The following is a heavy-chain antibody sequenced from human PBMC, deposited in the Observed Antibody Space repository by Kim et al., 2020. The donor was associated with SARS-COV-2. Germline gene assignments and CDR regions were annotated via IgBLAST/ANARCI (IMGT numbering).Heavy chain of an antibody. CDR3: AKDWYSGTLGGFDY. Sequence: ADSVRGRFTISRDNVKKSLYLRMNSLRTEDTALYYCAKDWYSGTLGGFDYWGQGTLVTVSS. V-gene: IGHV3-9*01. D-gene: IGHD1-26*01. J-gene: IGHJ4*02.